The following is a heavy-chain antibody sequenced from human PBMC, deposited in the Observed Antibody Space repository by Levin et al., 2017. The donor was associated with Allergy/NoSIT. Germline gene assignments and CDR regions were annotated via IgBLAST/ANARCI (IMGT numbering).Heavy chain of an antibody. CDR3: ARGRYLDV. D-gene: IGHD3-9*01. V-gene: IGHV3-7*01. CDR1: GFTFSGYW. Sequence: HPGGSLRLSCAASGFTFSGYWMSWVRQAPGKGLEWVANIKQDGSEKYYVDSVKGRFTISRDNAKNSLFLQMHSLRAEDTAVYYCARGRYLDVWGQGTTVTVSS. CDR2: IKQDGSEK. J-gene: IGHJ6*02.